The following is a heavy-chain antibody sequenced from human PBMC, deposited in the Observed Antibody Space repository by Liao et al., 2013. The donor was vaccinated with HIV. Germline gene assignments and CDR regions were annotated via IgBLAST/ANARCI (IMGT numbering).Heavy chain of an antibody. J-gene: IGHJ5*02. V-gene: IGHV4-39*07. CDR2: TSYSGST. CDR3: AGSIFGGLDYYDSSGYPENWFDP. D-gene: IGHD3-22*01. Sequence: QLQLQESGPGLVKPSETLSLTCTVSGDSISSRSYYWGWIRQPPGKGLEWIGTTSYSGSTYYNSSLKSRVTISMDTPRNQFSLELTSVTAADTAVYYCAGSIFGGLDYYDSSGYPENWFDPWGQGTLVTVSS. CDR1: GDSISSRSYY.